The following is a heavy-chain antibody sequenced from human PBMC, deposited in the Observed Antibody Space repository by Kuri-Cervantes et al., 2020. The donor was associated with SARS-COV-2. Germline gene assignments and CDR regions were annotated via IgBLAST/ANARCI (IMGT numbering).Heavy chain of an antibody. J-gene: IGHJ4*02. D-gene: IGHD5-24*01. Sequence: ESLKISCAVYGGSFSGYKWNWIRQSPGKGLEWIGEINHSGSTNYNPSLKSRVTISVDTSKNQFSLKLSSVTAADTAVYYCGRVSWLQLWHRYSDSWGQGTLVTVSS. CDR3: GRVSWLQLWHRYSDS. CDR1: GGSFSGYK. V-gene: IGHV4-34*01. CDR2: INHSGST.